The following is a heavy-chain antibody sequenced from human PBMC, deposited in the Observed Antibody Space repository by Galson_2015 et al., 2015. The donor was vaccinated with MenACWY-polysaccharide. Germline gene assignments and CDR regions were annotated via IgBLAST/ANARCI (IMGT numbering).Heavy chain of an antibody. Sequence: SVKVSCKASGYTFTGYYMHWVRQAPGQGLEWMGWINPNSGGTNYAQKFQGRVTTTRDTSISTAYMELSRLRSDDTAVYYCARSDTAMALYYYYGMDVWGQGTTVTVSS. J-gene: IGHJ6*02. CDR3: ARSDTAMALYYYYGMDV. CDR2: INPNSGGT. V-gene: IGHV1-2*02. D-gene: IGHD5-18*01. CDR1: GYTFTGYY.